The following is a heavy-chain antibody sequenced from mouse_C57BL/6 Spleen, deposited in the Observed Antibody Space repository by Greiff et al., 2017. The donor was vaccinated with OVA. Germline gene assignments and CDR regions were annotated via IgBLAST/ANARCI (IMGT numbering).Heavy chain of an antibody. V-gene: IGHV1-82*01. J-gene: IGHJ4*01. Sequence: QVQLQQSGPELVKPGASVKISCKASGYAFSSSWMNWVKQRPGKGLEWIGRIYPGDGDTNYNGKFKGKATLTADKSSSTAYMQLSSLTSEDSAVYFCARNGYGSYEGAMDYWGQGTSVTVSS. D-gene: IGHD2-3*01. CDR3: ARNGYGSYEGAMDY. CDR1: GYAFSSSW. CDR2: IYPGDGDT.